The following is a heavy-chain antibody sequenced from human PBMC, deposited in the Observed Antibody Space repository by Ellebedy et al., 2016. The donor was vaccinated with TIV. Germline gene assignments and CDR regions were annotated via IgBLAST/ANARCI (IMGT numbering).Heavy chain of an antibody. CDR2: ITSSSSTI. D-gene: IGHD2-21*02. V-gene: IGHV3-21*01. J-gene: IGHJ5*02. CDR3: VRGDKRDA. Sequence: GESLKTSCTASGFIFSSYWMHLVRQAPGKGLEYVSSITSSSSTIYYADSVKGRFTISRDNAKNSLFLPMNNLTAVDTAIYYCVRGDKRDAWGQGTLVTVSS. CDR1: GFIFSSYW.